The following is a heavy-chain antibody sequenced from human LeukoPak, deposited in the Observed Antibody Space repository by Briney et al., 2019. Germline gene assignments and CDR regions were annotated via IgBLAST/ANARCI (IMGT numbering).Heavy chain of an antibody. J-gene: IGHJ3*02. CDR1: GFTFSIYA. CDR2: ISGSGGST. Sequence: GGSLRLSCAASGFTFSIYAMSWVRQAPGKGLEWVSAISGSGGSTYYADSVKGRFTISRDNAKNTLYLQMNSLRAEDTAVYYCARDCSSTSCTGDAFDIWGQGTMVTVSS. D-gene: IGHD2-2*01. CDR3: ARDCSSTSCTGDAFDI. V-gene: IGHV3-23*01.